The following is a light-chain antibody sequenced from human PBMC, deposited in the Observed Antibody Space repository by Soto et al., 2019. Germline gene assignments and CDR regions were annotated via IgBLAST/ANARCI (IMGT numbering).Light chain of an antibody. V-gene: IGKV3-11*01. CDR1: QNISSY. Sequence: IVMTQSPATLSLSPGERATLSCRASQNISSYLIWYQQKPGQAPRLLMYDVSNRATGIPARFSGSGSGTDFTLTISSLEPEDLAVYYCQQRSNWPRTFGQGTKVDIK. J-gene: IGKJ1*01. CDR3: QQRSNWPRT. CDR2: DVS.